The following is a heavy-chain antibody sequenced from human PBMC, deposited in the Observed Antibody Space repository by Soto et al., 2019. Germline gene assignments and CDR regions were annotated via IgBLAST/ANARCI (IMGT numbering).Heavy chain of an antibody. Sequence: SETLSLTCTVSGGSISSGDYYWNWTRQPPGKGLEWIGNIHYTGSTYYNPSLKSRVIISLDTSKNHFSLKLSSVTAADTAVYFCARGSTIYGLDVWGQGTTVTVSS. J-gene: IGHJ6*02. CDR3: ARGSTIYGLDV. V-gene: IGHV4-30-4*01. CDR1: GGSISSGDYY. CDR2: IHYTGST.